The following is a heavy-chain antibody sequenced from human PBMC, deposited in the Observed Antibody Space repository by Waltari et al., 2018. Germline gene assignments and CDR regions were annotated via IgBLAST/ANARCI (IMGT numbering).Heavy chain of an antibody. CDR2: IKQDGSDT. CDR1: GFTFNTFW. CDR3: ARDWEGDRPNFDY. J-gene: IGHJ4*02. D-gene: IGHD1-26*01. Sequence: EVQLVESGGGLVQPGGSLRHYCVAPGFTFNTFWMSWVLQAPGKGLEWVTDIKQDGSDTYYADSVKGRFTVSRDNAKNSLYLQMNSLRVEDTAVYYCARDWEGDRPNFDYWGQGTLVTVSS. V-gene: IGHV3-7*04.